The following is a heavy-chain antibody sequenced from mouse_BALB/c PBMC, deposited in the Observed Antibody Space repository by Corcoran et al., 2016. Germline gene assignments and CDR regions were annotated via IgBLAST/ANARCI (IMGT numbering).Heavy chain of an antibody. Sequence: EVKLLESGGGLVQPGGSLKLSCAASGFDFSRYWRSWVRQVPGKGLGWIGEINPDSRTINYSPSLKDKFIISRDNAKNTLYLQMSKVRSEDTALYYCARCGYYGAMVYWGQGTSVIVSS. V-gene: IGHV4-1*02. CDR3: ARCGYYGAMVY. CDR1: GFDFSRYW. J-gene: IGHJ4*01. CDR2: INPDSRTI. D-gene: IGHD1-2*01.